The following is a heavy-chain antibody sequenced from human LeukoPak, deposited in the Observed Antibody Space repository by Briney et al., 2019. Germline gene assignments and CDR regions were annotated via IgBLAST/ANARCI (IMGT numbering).Heavy chain of an antibody. D-gene: IGHD3-9*01. V-gene: IGHV4-39*01. Sequence: SETLSLTCTVSGGSISSSSYYWGWIRQPPGKGLEWIGSIYYSGSTYYNPSLKSRVTISVDTSKNQFSLKLSSVTAADTAVYYCARRREFYDTWGQGTLVAVSS. J-gene: IGHJ4*02. CDR1: GGSISSSSYY. CDR2: IYYSGST. CDR3: ARRREFYDT.